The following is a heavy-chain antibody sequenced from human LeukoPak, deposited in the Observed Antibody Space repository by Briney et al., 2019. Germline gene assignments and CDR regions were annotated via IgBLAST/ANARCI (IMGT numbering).Heavy chain of an antibody. J-gene: IGHJ4*02. CDR1: GYTFTSYY. V-gene: IGHV1-46*01. CDR3: ARVVSMEDIVVVVAGAFDY. CDR2: INPSGGST. Sequence: GASVKVSCKASGYTFTSYYMHWVRQAPGQGLEWMGIINPSGGSTSYAQKFQGRVTMTRDTSTSTVYMELSSLRSEDTAVYYYARVVSMEDIVVVVAGAFDYWGQGTLVTVSS. D-gene: IGHD2-15*01.